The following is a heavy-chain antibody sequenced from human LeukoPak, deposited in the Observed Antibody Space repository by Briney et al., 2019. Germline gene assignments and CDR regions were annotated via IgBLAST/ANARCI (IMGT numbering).Heavy chain of an antibody. CDR1: GFTFSSYD. CDR3: ARKMTTVTTFDY. J-gene: IGHJ4*02. V-gene: IGHV3-48*04. CDR2: ITSSSGTI. D-gene: IGHD4-17*01. Sequence: SGGSLRLSCAASGFTFSSYDMNWVRQAPGKGLEWVSYITSSSGTIFYADSVKGRFTISRDNAKNSLYLQMNSLRAEDTAVYYCARKMTTVTTFDYWGQGTLVTVSS.